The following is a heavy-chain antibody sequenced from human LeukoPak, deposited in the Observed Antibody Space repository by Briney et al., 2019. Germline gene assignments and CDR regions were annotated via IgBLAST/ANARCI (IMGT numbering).Heavy chain of an antibody. CDR2: ISGSGGST. CDR1: GFTFSSYA. V-gene: IGHV3-23*01. Sequence: GGSLRLSCAAPGFTFSSYAMSWVRQAPGKGLEWVSAISGSGGSTYYADSVKGRFTISRDNSKNTLYLQMNSLRAEDTAVYYCAKGLWFGEFFDYWGQGTLVTVSS. CDR3: AKGLWFGEFFDY. D-gene: IGHD3-10*01. J-gene: IGHJ4*02.